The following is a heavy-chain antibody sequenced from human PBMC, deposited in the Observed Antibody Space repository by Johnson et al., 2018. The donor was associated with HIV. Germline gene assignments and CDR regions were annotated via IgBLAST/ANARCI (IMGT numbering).Heavy chain of an antibody. CDR3: AKEGEGYYGSGSLGFDAFDI. CDR1: GFTFSSYA. Sequence: QLVESGGGLVQPGGSLRLSCAASGFTFSSYAMSWVRQAPGKGLEWVSAISGSGGSTYYADSVKGRFTISRDNSKNTLYLQMNSLRAEDTAVYYCAKEGEGYYGSGSLGFDAFDIWGQGTMVTVSS. CDR2: ISGSGGST. V-gene: IGHV3-23*04. J-gene: IGHJ3*02. D-gene: IGHD3-10*01.